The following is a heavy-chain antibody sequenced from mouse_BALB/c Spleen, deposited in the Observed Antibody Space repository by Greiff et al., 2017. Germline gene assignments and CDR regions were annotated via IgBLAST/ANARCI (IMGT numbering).Heavy chain of an antibody. CDR2: ISSGSSTI. CDR1: GFTFSSFG. Sequence: DVMLVESGGGLVQPGGSRKLSCAASGFTFSSFGMHWVRQAPEKGLEWVAYISSGSSTIYYADTVKGRFTISRDNPKNTLFLQMTSLRSEDTAMYYCARSRWYAMDYWGQGTSVTVSS. D-gene: IGHD1-1*02. V-gene: IGHV5-17*02. CDR3: ARSRWYAMDY. J-gene: IGHJ4*01.